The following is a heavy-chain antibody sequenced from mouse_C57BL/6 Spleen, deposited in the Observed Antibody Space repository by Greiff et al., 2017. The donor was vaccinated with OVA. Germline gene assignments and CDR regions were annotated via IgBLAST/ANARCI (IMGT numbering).Heavy chain of an antibody. V-gene: IGHV5-4*01. D-gene: IGHD4-1*01. J-gene: IGHJ2*01. Sequence: EVQRVESGGGLVKPGGSLKLSCAASGFTFSSYAMYWVRQTPEQRLEWVATISDGGSYTYYPDNVKGRFTISRDNAKNNLYLQMSQLKSEDTAMYYCAREGKLGRLDYWGQGTTLTVSS. CDR1: GFTFSSYA. CDR2: ISDGGSYT. CDR3: AREGKLGRLDY.